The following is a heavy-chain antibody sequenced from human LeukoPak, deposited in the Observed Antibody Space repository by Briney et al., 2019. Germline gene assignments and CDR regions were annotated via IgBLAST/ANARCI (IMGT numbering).Heavy chain of an antibody. CDR2: IWYDGNNK. Sequence: GGSLRLSCAASGFTFSNYGMHWVRQAPGKGLEWVAVIWYDGNNKYYADSVKGRFTISRDNSKNTMYLQMNSLRAEDTAVYYCAKLPYYYDSSGYSPIWGQGTMVTVSS. D-gene: IGHD3-22*01. J-gene: IGHJ3*02. V-gene: IGHV3-33*06. CDR1: GFTFSNYG. CDR3: AKLPYYYDSSGYSPI.